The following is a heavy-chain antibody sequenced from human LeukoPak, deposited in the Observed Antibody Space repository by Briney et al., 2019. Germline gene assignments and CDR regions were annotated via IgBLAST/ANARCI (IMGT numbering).Heavy chain of an antibody. D-gene: IGHD2-2*01. CDR3: ATTGGDIVVVPAAREYYFDY. CDR1: GGSISSGDYY. V-gene: IGHV4-30-4*08. J-gene: IGHJ4*02. Sequence: PSETLSLTCTVSGGSISSGDYYWSWIRQPPGKGLEWIGYIYYSGSIYYNPSLKSRVTISVDTSKNQFSLKLSSVTAADTAVYYCATTGGDIVVVPAAREYYFDYWGQGTLVTVSS. CDR2: IYYSGSI.